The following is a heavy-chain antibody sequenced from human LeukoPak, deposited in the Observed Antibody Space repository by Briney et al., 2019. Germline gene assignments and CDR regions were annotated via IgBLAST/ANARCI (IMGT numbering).Heavy chain of an antibody. V-gene: IGHV3-53*01. J-gene: IGHJ4*02. CDR3: ARGPFDGGYLDY. Sequence: PGGSLRLSCAASGFSVSNSYMSWVRQAPGKGLEWVSVIYSGGSTYYADSVKGRFTISRDNSRNTLYLQMNSLRAEDTAVYYCARGPFDGGYLDYWGQGTLVTVSS. D-gene: IGHD3-22*01. CDR2: IYSGGST. CDR1: GFSVSNSY.